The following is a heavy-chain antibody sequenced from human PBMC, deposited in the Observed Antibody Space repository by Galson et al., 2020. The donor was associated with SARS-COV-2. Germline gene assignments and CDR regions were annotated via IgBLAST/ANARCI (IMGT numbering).Heavy chain of an antibody. Sequence: SGPTLVKPTQTLTLTCTFSGFSLSTSGMCVSWIRQPPGKALEWLALIEWAADKYYSTSLKTRLTISKDTSKNQVVLTMTNMDPVDTATYYCARINFYDSSGYEVWGAFDIWGQGTMVTVSS. J-gene: IGHJ3*02. CDR2: IEWAADK. V-gene: IGHV2-70*01. CDR1: GFSLSTSGMC. CDR3: ARINFYDSSGYEVWGAFDI. D-gene: IGHD3-22*01.